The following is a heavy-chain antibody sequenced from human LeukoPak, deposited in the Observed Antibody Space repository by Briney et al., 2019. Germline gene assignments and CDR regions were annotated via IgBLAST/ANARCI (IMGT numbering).Heavy chain of an antibody. D-gene: IGHD3-22*01. CDR1: GYTFTSYG. V-gene: IGHV1-18*03. CDR2: ISAYNGNT. CDR3: AKVADSSGYGAFDI. J-gene: IGHJ3*02. Sequence: GASVKVSCKASGYTFTSYGISWVRQAPGQGLEWMGWISAYNGNTNYAQKLQGRVTMTTDTSTSTAYMELRSLRAEDMALYYCAKVADSSGYGAFDIWGQGTMVTVSS.